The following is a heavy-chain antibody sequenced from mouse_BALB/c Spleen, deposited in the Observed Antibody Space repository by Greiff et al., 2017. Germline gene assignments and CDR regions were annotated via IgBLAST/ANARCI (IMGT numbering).Heavy chain of an antibody. CDR3: ARHEGPSAY. J-gene: IGHJ3*01. CDR1: GFTFSSYT. Sequence: EVQGVESGGGLVQPGGSLKLSCAASGFTFSSYTMSWVRQTPEKRLEWVAYISNGGGSTYYPDTVKGRFTISRDNAKNTLYLQMSSLKSEDTAMYYCARHEGPSAYWGQGTLVTVSA. CDR2: ISNGGGST. V-gene: IGHV5-12-2*01. D-gene: IGHD3-3*01.